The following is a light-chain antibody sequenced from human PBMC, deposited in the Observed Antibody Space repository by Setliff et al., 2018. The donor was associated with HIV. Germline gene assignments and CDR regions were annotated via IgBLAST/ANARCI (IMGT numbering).Light chain of an antibody. V-gene: IGLV2-14*01. CDR3: CSYTSSTTLV. Sequence: QSALTQPASMSGSPGQSITISCTGTSSDVGGYDYVSWYQQHPGKVPKPMLYEVGNRPSGVSNRFSGSKSGNTASLTISGLQAEDEADYYCCSYTSSTTLVFGTGTKV. CDR2: EVG. J-gene: IGLJ1*01. CDR1: SSDVGGYDY.